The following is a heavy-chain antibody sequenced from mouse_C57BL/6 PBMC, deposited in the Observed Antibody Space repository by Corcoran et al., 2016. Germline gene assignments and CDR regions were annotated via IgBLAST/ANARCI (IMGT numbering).Heavy chain of an antibody. Sequence: QIQLVQSGPELKKPGETVKISCKASGYTFTTYGMSWVKQAPGKGLKWMGWINTYSGVPTYADDFKGRFAFSLETSASTAYLQINNLKNEDTATYFCARDGNLTGLLFDYWGQGTTLTVSS. V-gene: IGHV9-3*01. CDR3: ARDGNLTGLLFDY. CDR1: GYTFTTYG. CDR2: INTYSGVP. D-gene: IGHD2-1*01. J-gene: IGHJ2*01.